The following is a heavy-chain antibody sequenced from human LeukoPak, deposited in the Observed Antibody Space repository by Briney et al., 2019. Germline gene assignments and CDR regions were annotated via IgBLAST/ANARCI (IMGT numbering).Heavy chain of an antibody. V-gene: IGHV3-7*03. CDR2: IKQDETEK. CDR3: AQQVGYCSSGSCYFTY. D-gene: IGHD2-15*01. J-gene: IGHJ1*01. Sequence: GESLRLSCTASGFTFSNFWMGWVRQAPGKGLEWVANIKQDETEKFYLGSVKGRFTISRDNAKNSLYLQMNSLRVEDTALYYCAQQVGYCSSGSCYFTYWGQGTLVTVSS. CDR1: GFTFSNFW.